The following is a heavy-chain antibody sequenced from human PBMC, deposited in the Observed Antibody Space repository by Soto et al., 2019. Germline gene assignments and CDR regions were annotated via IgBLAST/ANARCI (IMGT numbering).Heavy chain of an antibody. Sequence: PGGSPRLSCAASGFTFSTYGMHWVRQAPGKGLEWVALISYDGSNRNSADSVRGRFTISRDNSKNTLYLQMNSLRVEDTAVYYCAKGEVRTPSLYAKDVWGQGPTCTVSS. CDR1: GFTFSTYG. D-gene: IGHD3-10*01. CDR3: AKGEVRTPSLYAKDV. CDR2: ISYDGSNR. V-gene: IGHV3-30*18. J-gene: IGHJ6*02.